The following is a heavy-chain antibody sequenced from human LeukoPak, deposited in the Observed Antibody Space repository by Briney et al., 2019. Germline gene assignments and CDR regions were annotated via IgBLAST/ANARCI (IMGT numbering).Heavy chain of an antibody. V-gene: IGHV4-34*01. Sequence: PSETLSLTCAVYGGSFSGYYWSWIRQPPGKGLEWIGEINHSGSTNYNPSLKSRVTISVDTSKNQFSLQLSSVTAADTAVYYCAGGLGYCSSTSCSFDYWGQGTLVTVSS. D-gene: IGHD2-2*01. CDR2: INHSGST. CDR1: GGSFSGYY. J-gene: IGHJ4*02. CDR3: AGGLGYCSSTSCSFDY.